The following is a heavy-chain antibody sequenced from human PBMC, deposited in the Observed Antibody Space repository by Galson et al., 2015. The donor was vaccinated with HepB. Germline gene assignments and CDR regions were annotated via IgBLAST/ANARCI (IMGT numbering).Heavy chain of an antibody. CDR1: GFMFSRYG. CDR3: ARDYASSWYFNHYYGMDV. Sequence: SLRLSCAASGFMFSRYGMHWVRQAPGKGLEWVAVISYDGSNKYYADSVKGRFTISRDNSKNTLYLQMNSLRAEDTAVYYCARDYASSWYFNHYYGMDVWGQGTEVTVSS. V-gene: IGHV3-30*19. J-gene: IGHJ6*02. CDR2: ISYDGSNK. D-gene: IGHD6-13*01.